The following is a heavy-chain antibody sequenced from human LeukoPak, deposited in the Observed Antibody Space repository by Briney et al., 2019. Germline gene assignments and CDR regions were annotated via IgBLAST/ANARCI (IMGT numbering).Heavy chain of an antibody. CDR1: GYTFTSYY. CDR3: ARAQRWLQPFDY. Sequence: GASVKVSCKASGYTFTSYYMHWVRQAPGQGLEWMGIINPSGGSTSYAQKFQGRVTMTRDTSTSTVYMELSSLRSEDAAVYYCARAQRWLQPFDYWGQGTLVTVSS. V-gene: IGHV1-46*01. J-gene: IGHJ4*02. CDR2: INPSGGST. D-gene: IGHD5-24*01.